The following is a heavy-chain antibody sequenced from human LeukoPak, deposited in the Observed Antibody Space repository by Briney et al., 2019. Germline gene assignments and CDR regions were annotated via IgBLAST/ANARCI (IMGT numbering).Heavy chain of an antibody. CDR3: YGANAEH. D-gene: IGHD4-23*01. J-gene: IGHJ1*01. Sequence: GESLRLSCAASGFTFSSYWMHWVRQAPGKGLVWVSGTNTDGSSTMYAHSVKGRFTIARDDAKNTLYLQMNSLRAEDTAVYYCYGANAEHWGQGTLVTVSS. V-gene: IGHV3-74*03. CDR2: TNTDGSST. CDR1: GFTFSSYW.